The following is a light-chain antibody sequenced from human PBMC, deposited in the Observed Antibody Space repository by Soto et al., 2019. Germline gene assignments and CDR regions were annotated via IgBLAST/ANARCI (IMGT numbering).Light chain of an antibody. Sequence: IQLTQSPSSLSASVGDRVTSTCRASQGINSFLAWYQQKQGKAPNLLIYAASTLQSGVRSRFSGSGSGTDFTLTISSLQPEAFETYYCQQLERYPSTFGGGTKVDIK. CDR1: QGINSF. J-gene: IGKJ4*01. CDR2: AAS. V-gene: IGKV1-9*01. CDR3: QQLERYPST.